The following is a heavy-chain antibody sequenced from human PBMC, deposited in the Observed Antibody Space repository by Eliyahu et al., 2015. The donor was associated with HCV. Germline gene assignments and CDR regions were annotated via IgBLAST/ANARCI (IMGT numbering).Heavy chain of an antibody. CDR2: ITGSGDTT. D-gene: IGHD2-2*02. V-gene: IGHV3-23*01. Sequence: EVQVLESGGGLVQPGGSLRLSCAASGFSFRNYGMSWVRQAPGKGLEWVSAITGSGDTTYYADSVRGRFTISRDNSKSTVYLLMSSLRVEDTAVYYCAKGCSSISCYTSDHWGQGTLVTVSS. CDR1: GFSFRNYG. J-gene: IGHJ4*02. CDR3: AKGCSSISCYTSDH.